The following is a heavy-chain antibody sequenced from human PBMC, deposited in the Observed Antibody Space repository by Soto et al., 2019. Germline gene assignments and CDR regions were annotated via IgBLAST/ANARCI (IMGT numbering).Heavy chain of an antibody. D-gene: IGHD6-13*01. CDR3: ASASSSWNGGVRFDY. Sequence: EVQLVESGGGLVQPGGSLRLSCAASGFTFSSYSMNWVRQAPGKGLEWVSYISSSSSTIYYADSVKGRFTISRDNAKNSLYLQMTSLRAEDTAVYYCASASSSWNGGVRFDYWGQGTLVTVSS. CDR2: ISSSSSTI. V-gene: IGHV3-48*01. J-gene: IGHJ4*02. CDR1: GFTFSSYS.